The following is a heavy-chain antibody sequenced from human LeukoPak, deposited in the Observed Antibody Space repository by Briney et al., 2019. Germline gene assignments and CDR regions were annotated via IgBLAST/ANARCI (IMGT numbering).Heavy chain of an antibody. CDR3: ARHPAGGGGAELDY. CDR2: IYYSGST. Sequence: PSETLSLTCTVSGGSISSYYWSWIRQPPGKGLEWIGYIYYSGSTNYNPSLKSRVTISVDTSKNQFSLKLSSVTAADTAVYYCARHPAGGGGAELDYWGQGTLVTVSS. D-gene: IGHD2-21*01. J-gene: IGHJ4*02. V-gene: IGHV4-59*08. CDR1: GGSISSYY.